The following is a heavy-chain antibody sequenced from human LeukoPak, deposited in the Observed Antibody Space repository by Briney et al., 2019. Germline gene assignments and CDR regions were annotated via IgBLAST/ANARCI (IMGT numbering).Heavy chain of an antibody. V-gene: IGHV4-30-2*01. Sequence: SETLSLTCTVSGGSISSGGYYWSWIRQPPGKGLEWIGYIYHSGSTYYNPSLKSRVTMSVDRSKKQFSLKLSSVTAADTAVYYCAKDVYNRNDGLLSYYGMDVWGQGTTVTVSS. D-gene: IGHD1-1*01. CDR2: IYHSGST. CDR3: AKDVYNRNDGLLSYYGMDV. CDR1: GGSISSGGYY. J-gene: IGHJ6*02.